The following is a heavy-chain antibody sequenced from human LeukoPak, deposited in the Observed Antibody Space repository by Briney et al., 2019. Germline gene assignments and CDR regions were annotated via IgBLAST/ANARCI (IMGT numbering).Heavy chain of an antibody. CDR3: ARVGRIAAPGAAYYYYYMDV. J-gene: IGHJ6*03. CDR2: ISSSGSTI. Sequence: GRSLRLSCAASGFTFSDYYMSWIRQAPGKGLGWVSYISSSGSTIYYADSVKGRFTISRDNAKNSLYLQMNSLRAEDTAVYYCARVGRIAAPGAAYYYYYMDVWGKGTTVTVSS. D-gene: IGHD6-13*01. V-gene: IGHV3-11*01. CDR1: GFTFSDYY.